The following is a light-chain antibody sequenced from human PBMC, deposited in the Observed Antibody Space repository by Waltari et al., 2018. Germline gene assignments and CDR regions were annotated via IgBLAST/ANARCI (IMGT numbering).Light chain of an antibody. J-gene: IGLJ2*01. CDR2: DGS. CDR3: SSYTSSVL. CDR1: SRDVGSYYY. Sequence: QSALTQPASVSGSPGQSITISCTGTSRDVGSYYYVSWYQQLPGKAPKIIIYDGSKRPSGVSNRFSGSQSGNTASLTISRLQAEDEADYYCSSYTSSVLFGGGTKLTVL. V-gene: IGLV2-14*03.